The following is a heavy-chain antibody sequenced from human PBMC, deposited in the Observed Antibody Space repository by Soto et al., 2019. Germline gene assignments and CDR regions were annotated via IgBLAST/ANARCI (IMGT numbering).Heavy chain of an antibody. V-gene: IGHV3-30*03. D-gene: IGHD3-22*01. Sequence: GGSLRLSCAASGFTFSSYGIHWVRQAPGKGLEWVAVISHDGSKTNYADSVKGRFTISRDNSKNTLYLQMNSLRAEDTAVYYCARDYDSSGYPRYYFDYWGQGTLVTVSS. CDR3: ARDYDSSGYPRYYFDY. J-gene: IGHJ4*02. CDR1: GFTFSSYG. CDR2: ISHDGSKT.